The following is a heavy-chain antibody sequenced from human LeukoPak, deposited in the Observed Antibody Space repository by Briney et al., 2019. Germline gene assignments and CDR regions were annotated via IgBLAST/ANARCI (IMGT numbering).Heavy chain of an antibody. CDR2: DSLSGLT. V-gene: IGHV4-4*02. Sequence: SETLSLTCGVSGGSITSTNWWSWVRQPPGQGLEWIGEDSLSGLTNYNPSLSSRVIMALDTSKNHLSLHLTSVTAADTAVYYCSRENGAFSPFGYWGQGYLVTVLS. CDR1: GGSITSTNW. D-gene: IGHD2-8*01. J-gene: IGHJ4*02. CDR3: SRENGAFSPFGY.